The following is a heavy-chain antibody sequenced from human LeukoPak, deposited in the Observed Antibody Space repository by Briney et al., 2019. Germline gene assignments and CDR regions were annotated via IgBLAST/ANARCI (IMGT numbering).Heavy chain of an antibody. CDR2: INPNSGGT. V-gene: IGHV1-2*02. J-gene: IGHJ5*02. CDR3: ARSYPIAVAADNRFDP. D-gene: IGHD6-19*01. CDR1: GYTFTGYY. Sequence: GASVKVSCKASGYTFTGYYMHWVRQAPGQGLEWMGWINPNSGGTNYAQKFQGRVTMTRDTSISTAYMELSRLRSDDTAVYYCARSYPIAVAADNRFDPWGQGTLVTVSS.